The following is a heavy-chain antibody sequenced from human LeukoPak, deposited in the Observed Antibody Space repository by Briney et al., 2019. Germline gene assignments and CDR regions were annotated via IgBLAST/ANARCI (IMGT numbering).Heavy chain of an antibody. CDR2: IKHDGSEK. CDR1: GFTFSTSW. D-gene: IGHD3-10*01. J-gene: IGHJ4*02. Sequence: GGSLRLSCAASGFTFSTSWMTWVRQAPGKGLEFVANIKHDGSEKYYVDSVQGRFTISRDNAKNSLYLQMNSLRAEDTAVYYCASRRRYYYGSGSSVFDYWGQGTLVTVSS. V-gene: IGHV3-7*01. CDR3: ASRRRYYYGSGSSVFDY.